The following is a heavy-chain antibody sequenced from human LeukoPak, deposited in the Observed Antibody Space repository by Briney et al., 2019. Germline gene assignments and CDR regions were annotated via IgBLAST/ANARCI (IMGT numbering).Heavy chain of an antibody. CDR2: IYTSGNT. CDR1: GGSISSYY. J-gene: IGHJ3*02. CDR3: AKPTLDIVVVPAAATEDALDI. D-gene: IGHD2-2*01. V-gene: IGHV4-4*07. Sequence: SETLSLTCTVSGGSISSYYWNWIRQPAGKGLEWIGRIYTSGNTYYNPSLKSRLTMSVDTSKNQFSLKVSSVTAEDTAVYYCAKPTLDIVVVPAAATEDALDIWGQGTMVTVSS.